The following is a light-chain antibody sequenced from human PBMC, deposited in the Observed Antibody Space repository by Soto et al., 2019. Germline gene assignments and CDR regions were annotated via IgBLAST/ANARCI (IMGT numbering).Light chain of an antibody. V-gene: IGLV2-14*01. CDR1: SSDVGAYNY. CDR2: DVA. J-gene: IGLJ1*01. Sequence: QSVLTQPASVSGSPGQSITISCTGTSSDVGAYNYVSWYQQHPGKAPKLMLYDVANRPSGVSYRFSGSKSGNTASLTISGLQAEDEADYYCNSYTSSSTYVFGTGTKVTVL. CDR3: NSYTSSSTYV.